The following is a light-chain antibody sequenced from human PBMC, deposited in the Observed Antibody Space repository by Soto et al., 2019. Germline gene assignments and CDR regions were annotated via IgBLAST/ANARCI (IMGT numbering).Light chain of an antibody. CDR3: QQYSSYPWT. Sequence: DIQMTQTPSTLSASVGDRVTITCRPSQTISSWLAWYQQKPGRAPNLLIYDASSLESGVPSRFSGSGSGTEFTLTISSLQPDDFATYYCQQYSSYPWTFGKGTKVDIK. CDR2: DAS. J-gene: IGKJ1*01. CDR1: QTISSW. V-gene: IGKV1-5*01.